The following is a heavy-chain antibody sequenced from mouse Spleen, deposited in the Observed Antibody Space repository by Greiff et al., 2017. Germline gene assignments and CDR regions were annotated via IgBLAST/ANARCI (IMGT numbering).Heavy chain of an antibody. CDR1: GYTFTSYW. Sequence: VQLQQPGAELVRPGTSVKLSCKASGYTFTSYWMHWVKQRPGQGLEWIGVIDPSDSYTNYNQKFKGKATLTVDTSSSTAYMQLSSLTSEDSAVYYCARRGLRQAWFAYWGQGTLVTVSA. J-gene: IGHJ3*01. CDR2: IDPSDSYT. CDR3: ARRGLRQAWFAY. V-gene: IGHV1-59*01. D-gene: IGHD2-4*01.